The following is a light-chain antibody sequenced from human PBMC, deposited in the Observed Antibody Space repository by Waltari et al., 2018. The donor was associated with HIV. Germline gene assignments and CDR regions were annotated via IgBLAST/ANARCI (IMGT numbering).Light chain of an antibody. CDR2: EDN. CDR3: FSTDSSGNHRV. J-gene: IGLJ2*01. Sequence: SYELTQRPSVSVSPGQTARITCSGDALPKKYAYWYQQKSGQAPVLVIYEDNKRPSGIPGRFSGSSSGTMATFTISGAQVEDEADYYCFSTDSSGNHRVFGGGTKVTVL. CDR1: ALPKKY. V-gene: IGLV3-10*01.